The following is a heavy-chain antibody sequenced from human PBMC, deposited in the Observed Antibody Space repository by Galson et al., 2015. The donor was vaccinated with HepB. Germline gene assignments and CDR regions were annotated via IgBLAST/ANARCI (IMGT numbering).Heavy chain of an antibody. D-gene: IGHD5-18*01. CDR3: ARIQVVPPSEYGMDV. Sequence: PALVKPTQTLTLTCTFSGFSLSTSGVGVGWIRQPPGKALEWLALIYWDDDKRYSPSLKSRLTITKDTSKNQVVLTMTNMDPVDTATYYCARIQVVPPSEYGMDVWGQGTTVTVSS. V-gene: IGHV2-5*02. CDR2: IYWDDDK. CDR1: GFSLSTSGVG. J-gene: IGHJ6*02.